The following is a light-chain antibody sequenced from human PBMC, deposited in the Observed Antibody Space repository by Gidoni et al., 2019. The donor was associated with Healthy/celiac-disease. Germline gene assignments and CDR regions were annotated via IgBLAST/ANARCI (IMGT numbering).Light chain of an antibody. CDR2: GAS. J-gene: IGKJ1*01. CDR3: QQYGSSPPWT. Sequence: EIVLTQSPGTLSLSPGERATLSCRASQSVSSSYLAWYQQKPGQAPRLLIYGASSRATGIPDRVSGRGSGTEFTLTISRLEPEDFAVYYCQQYGSSPPWTFGQGTKVEIK. V-gene: IGKV3-20*01. CDR1: QSVSSSY.